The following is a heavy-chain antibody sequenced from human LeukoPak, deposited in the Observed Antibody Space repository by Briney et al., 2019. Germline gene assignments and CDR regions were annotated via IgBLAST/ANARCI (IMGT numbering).Heavy chain of an antibody. CDR1: GGSIISSDYY. J-gene: IGHJ5*02. CDR3: AGAKFSGYYHYEGA. CDR2: IFYSGST. V-gene: IGHV4-39*01. D-gene: IGHD3-22*01. Sequence: SETLSLTCTVSGGSIISSDYYWGWIRQPPVKGLEWVGNIFYSGSTFYNPSLKSRVTISVDTPKNQFSLKLSSVTAADTAVHYCAGAKFSGYYHYEGAWGQGTLVTVSS.